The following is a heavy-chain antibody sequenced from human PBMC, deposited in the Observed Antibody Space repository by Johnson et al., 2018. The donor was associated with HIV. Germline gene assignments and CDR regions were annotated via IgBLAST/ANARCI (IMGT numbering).Heavy chain of an antibody. CDR1: GFTFDDYA. Sequence: VQLMESGGGLVQPGGSLRLSCAASGFTFDDYAMHWVRQAPGKGLEWVSGINWNGGSTGYADSVKGRFTISRDNAKNSLYLQMNSLRAEDTALYYCARNSRNDAFDIWGQGTVVTVSS. CDR2: INWNGGST. V-gene: IGHV3-20*04. CDR3: ARNSRNDAFDI. D-gene: IGHD2/OR15-2a*01. J-gene: IGHJ3*02.